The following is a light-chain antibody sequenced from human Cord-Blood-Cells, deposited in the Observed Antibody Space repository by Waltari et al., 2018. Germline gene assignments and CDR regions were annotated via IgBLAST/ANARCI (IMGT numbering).Light chain of an antibody. J-gene: IGKJ2*03. V-gene: IGKV1-39*01. CDR3: QQSYSTLSYS. Sequence: DIQMTQSPSSLSASVGDRVTITCRASQSISSYLNWYQQKPGKAPKLLIYAASSLQSGVPSRFSGSGSSTDFNLTISSLQPEDFATYYCQQSYSTLSYSFGQGTKLEIK. CDR1: QSISSY. CDR2: AAS.